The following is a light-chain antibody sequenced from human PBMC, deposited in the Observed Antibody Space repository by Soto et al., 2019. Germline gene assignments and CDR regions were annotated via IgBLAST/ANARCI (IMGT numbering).Light chain of an antibody. V-gene: IGKV3-11*01. CDR2: EAS. J-gene: IGKJ2*01. CDR1: QSVGNY. Sequence: VLKQSPVTLSLSPGETATLSCRASQSVGNYLVWFQQRPGQAPRLLISEASNRATGIPARFSGSGSGTDFTLTISNLEPEDFAVYYCQPRSNRPFMYTFGQGTKVDIK. CDR3: QPRSNRPFMYT.